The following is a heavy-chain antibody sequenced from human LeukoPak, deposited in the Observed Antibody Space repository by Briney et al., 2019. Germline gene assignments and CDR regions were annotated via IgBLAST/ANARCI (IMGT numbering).Heavy chain of an antibody. V-gene: IGHV3-9*01. CDR2: ISWNSGNI. CDR1: GFTFDDYG. D-gene: IGHD6-19*01. J-gene: IGHJ5*01. Sequence: GGSLRLSCAASGFTFDDYGMHWVRHPPGKGLEWVSGISWNSGNIGYADSVKGRFTISRDNAKNSLYLQMDILKPEDTAFYYCAKVDGYNSGWYDSWGQGTLVTVSS. CDR3: AKVDGYNSGWYDS.